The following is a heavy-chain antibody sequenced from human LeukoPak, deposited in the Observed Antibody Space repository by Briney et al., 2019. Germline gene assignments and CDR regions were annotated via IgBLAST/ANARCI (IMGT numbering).Heavy chain of an antibody. Sequence: ASVKVSCKASGYTFTSYGISWVRQAPGQGLEWMGWISAYNGNTNYAQKLQGRVTITADKSTNTAYMELSSLTSEDTAVYYCVRDPGSSSWLEYFDHWGQGTLVTVSS. D-gene: IGHD6-13*01. CDR2: ISAYNGNT. CDR1: GYTFTSYG. J-gene: IGHJ4*02. V-gene: IGHV1-18*01. CDR3: VRDPGSSSWLEYFDH.